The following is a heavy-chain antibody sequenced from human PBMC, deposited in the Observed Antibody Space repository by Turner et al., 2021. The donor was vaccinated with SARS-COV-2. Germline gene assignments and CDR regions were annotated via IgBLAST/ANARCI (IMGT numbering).Heavy chain of an antibody. CDR2: IKQDGSEK. CDR3: ARDGLHYYDISAYPNLASDY. V-gene: IGHV3-7*01. J-gene: IGHJ4*02. Sequence: EVQLVESGGGLVQPGGALRLSCARSGFTFSSYCMCWVRQAPGKGLEWVANIKQDGSEKYYVDSVKGRFTISRDNAKNSLYLQMNSLRAEDTAVYYCARDGLHYYDISAYPNLASDYWGQGTLVTVSS. D-gene: IGHD3-22*01. CDR1: GFTFSSYC.